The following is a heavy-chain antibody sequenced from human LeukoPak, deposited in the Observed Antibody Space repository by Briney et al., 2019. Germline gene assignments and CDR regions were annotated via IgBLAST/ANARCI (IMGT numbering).Heavy chain of an antibody. Sequence: GGSLRLSCAASGFTFSNYAMSWVRQAPGKGLEWVSAISGSGGSTYYADSVKGRFTISRDNSKNTLYLQMNSLRAEDTAVYYRAKYGSLTGYGYWGQGTLVTVSS. V-gene: IGHV3-23*01. J-gene: IGHJ4*02. CDR2: ISGSGGST. CDR1: GFTFSNYA. CDR3: AKYGSLTGYGY. D-gene: IGHD3-9*01.